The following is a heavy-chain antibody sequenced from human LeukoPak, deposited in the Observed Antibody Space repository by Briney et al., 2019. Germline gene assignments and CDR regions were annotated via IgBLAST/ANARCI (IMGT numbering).Heavy chain of an antibody. CDR3: ARHSDDSTY. D-gene: IGHD5-18*01. CDR1: GDSISGYY. V-gene: IGHV4-59*08. J-gene: IGHJ4*02. CDR2: IYYTGST. Sequence: PSETLSLTCTVSGDSISGYYWTWIRQPPGEGLEWIGHIYYTGSTSYNPSLKGRVSISLDTSKNQFSLKLSSVTAADTAVYHCARHSDDSTYWGQGTLVTVSS.